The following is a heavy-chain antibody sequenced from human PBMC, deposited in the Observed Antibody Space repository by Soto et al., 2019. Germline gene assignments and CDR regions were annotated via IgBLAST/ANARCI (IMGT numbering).Heavy chain of an antibody. CDR3: ARCSRNSCYSYGVDV. Sequence: EVQLVESGGGLVQPGGSLRLSCAASGFTFSNCGMNWVRQTPGKGLEWVSYISDSGATKHYADPVKGRFTISRDNGKDSLYLQMNSLRDEDTAVYFCARCSRNSCYSYGVDVWGQGATVTVSS. D-gene: IGHD2-15*01. V-gene: IGHV3-48*02. CDR1: GFTFSNCG. J-gene: IGHJ6*02. CDR2: ISDSGATK.